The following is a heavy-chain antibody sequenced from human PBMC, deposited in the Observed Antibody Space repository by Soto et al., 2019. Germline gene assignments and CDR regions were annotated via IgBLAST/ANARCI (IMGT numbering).Heavy chain of an antibody. CDR2: INPNSGGT. CDR1: GYTFTGYY. D-gene: IGHD6-6*01. J-gene: IGHJ6*02. Sequence: ASVKVSCKASGYTFTGYYMHWVRQAPGQGLEWMGWINPNSGGTNYAQKFQGWVTMTRDTSISTAYMELSRLRSDDTAVYYCARYNSSSISGYYYGMDVWGQGTTVTVSS. V-gene: IGHV1-2*04. CDR3: ARYNSSSISGYYYGMDV.